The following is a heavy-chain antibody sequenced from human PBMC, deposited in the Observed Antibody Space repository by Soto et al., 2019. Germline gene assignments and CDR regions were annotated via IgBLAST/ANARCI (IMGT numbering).Heavy chain of an antibody. CDR2: NHYSGST. Sequence: QVQLQESGPGLVKPSQTLSLTCTVSGGSISSGDYYWSWIRQPPVKVLEWIGYNHYSGSTYYNPFLKSRVTISVDTSKNQFSLKLSSVTAADTAVYYCAAQTTVTTTGGDFDYWGQGTLVTVSS. D-gene: IGHD4-17*01. CDR1: GGSISSGDYY. J-gene: IGHJ4*02. V-gene: IGHV4-30-4*01. CDR3: AAQTTVTTTGGDFDY.